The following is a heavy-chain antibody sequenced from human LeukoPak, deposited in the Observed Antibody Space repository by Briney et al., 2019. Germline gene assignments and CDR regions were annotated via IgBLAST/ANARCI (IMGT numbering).Heavy chain of an antibody. J-gene: IGHJ4*02. Sequence: ASVKVSCKASGYTFTSYGISWVRQAPGQGLEWMGRINPNSGGTNYAQKFQGRVTMTRDTSISTAYMELSRLRSDDTAVYYCASITGTTEPRDYWGQGTLVTVSS. D-gene: IGHD1-7*01. CDR2: INPNSGGT. V-gene: IGHV1-2*06. CDR1: GYTFTSYG. CDR3: ASITGTTEPRDY.